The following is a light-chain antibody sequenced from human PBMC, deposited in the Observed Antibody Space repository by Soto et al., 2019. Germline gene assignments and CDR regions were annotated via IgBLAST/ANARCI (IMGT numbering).Light chain of an antibody. V-gene: IGLV7-46*01. J-gene: IGLJ1*01. CDR3: LLSYSDEKV. Sequence: QAVVTQEPSLTVSPRGTVTLTCGSSNGAVTSGHYPYWFQQKPGQAPRTLSYDTSNKYSWTPARFSGSLLGGKAALTLSGAQPEDEAEYYCLLSYSDEKVFGTGTKVTV. CDR2: DTS. CDR1: NGAVTSGHY.